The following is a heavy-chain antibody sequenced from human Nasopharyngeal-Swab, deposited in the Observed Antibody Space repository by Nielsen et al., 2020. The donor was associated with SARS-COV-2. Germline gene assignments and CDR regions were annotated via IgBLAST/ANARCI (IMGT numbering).Heavy chain of an antibody. CDR2: VHRSGTT. V-gene: IGHV4-4*02. J-gene: IGHJ5*02. Sequence: WIRQPPGKGLEWIGDVHRSGTTNCNPTLKSRVTISVDKSKNNFSLKPNSVTAADTALYYCARGGDWRFDPWGQGTLVTVSS. CDR3: ARGGDWRFDP. D-gene: IGHD2-21*02.